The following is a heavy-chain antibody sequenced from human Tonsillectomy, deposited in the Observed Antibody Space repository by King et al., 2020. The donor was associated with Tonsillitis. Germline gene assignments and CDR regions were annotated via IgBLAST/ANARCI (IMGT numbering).Heavy chain of an antibody. D-gene: IGHD6-13*01. CDR1: GYSFTSYW. Sequence: VQLVESGAEVKKPGESLRIYCKGSGYSFTSYWISGGRQMPGKGLEWIGRSDHSDSYTNYSRSFQGHVNISADTSVSTAYLQWSSLKASDTAMYYCARRSGYSSSWTGPWGQGTLVTVSS. V-gene: IGHV5-10-1*03. CDR2: SDHSDSYT. CDR3: ARRSGYSSSWTGP. J-gene: IGHJ5*02.